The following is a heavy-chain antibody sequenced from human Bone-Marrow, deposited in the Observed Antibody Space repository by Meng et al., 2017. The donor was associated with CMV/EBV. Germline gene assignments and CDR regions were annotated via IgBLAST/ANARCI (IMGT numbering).Heavy chain of an antibody. J-gene: IGHJ4*02. CDR3: ARTISGGVIDFDY. Sequence: GESLKISCKGSGYSLTGYWIGWVRQMPGKGLEWMGIFYPGDSDTRYSPSFQGQVTISADKSISTAYLQWSSLKASDTAMYYCARTISGGVIDFDYWGQGTRVTGYS. CDR2: FYPGDSDT. CDR1: GYSLTGYW. V-gene: IGHV5-51*01. D-gene: IGHD3-16*01.